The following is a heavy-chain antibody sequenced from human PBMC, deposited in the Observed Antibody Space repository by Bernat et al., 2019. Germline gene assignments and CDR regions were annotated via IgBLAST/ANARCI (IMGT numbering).Heavy chain of an antibody. V-gene: IGHV3-53*01. CDR1: GFTVSSNY. CDR3: ARGNSLDGYAFDI. D-gene: IGHD3/OR15-3a*01. Sequence: EVQLVESGGGLIQPGGSLRLPCAASGFTVSSNYMSWVRQAPGEGLEWVSVIYSGGSTDYAEPVKGRFTISRDNSKNTMYLQMNSLRAEDTAVYYCARGNSLDGYAFDIWGQGTMVTVSS. CDR2: IYSGGST. J-gene: IGHJ3*02.